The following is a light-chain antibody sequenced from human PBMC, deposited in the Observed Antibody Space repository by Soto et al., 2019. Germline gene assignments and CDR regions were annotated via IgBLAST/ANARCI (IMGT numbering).Light chain of an antibody. CDR1: QSVSSN. CDR2: GAS. V-gene: IGKV3-15*01. J-gene: IGKJ1*01. CDR3: QQYNNWPQP. Sequence: EIVMTQSPSTLSVSPRERATLSCRASQSVSSNLAWYQQKPGQAPRLLIYGASTRATGIPARFSGSGSGTEFTLTISSLQSEDFAVYYCQQYNNWPQPFGQGTKVDIK.